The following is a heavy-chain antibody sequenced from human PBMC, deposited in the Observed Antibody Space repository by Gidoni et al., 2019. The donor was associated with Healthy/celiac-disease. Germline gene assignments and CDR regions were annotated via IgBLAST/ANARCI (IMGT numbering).Heavy chain of an antibody. CDR1: GFTVSSNY. Sequence: EVQLVESGGGLVQPGGSLRPSCAASGFTVSSNYMSWVRQAPGKGLEWVSVIYSGGSTYYADSVKGRFTISRDNSKNTLYLQMNSLRAEDTAVYYCARVAGYYDSSGYYYGSWGQGTLVTVSS. D-gene: IGHD3-22*01. CDR2: IYSGGST. V-gene: IGHV3-66*02. CDR3: ARVAGYYDSSGYYYGS. J-gene: IGHJ4*02.